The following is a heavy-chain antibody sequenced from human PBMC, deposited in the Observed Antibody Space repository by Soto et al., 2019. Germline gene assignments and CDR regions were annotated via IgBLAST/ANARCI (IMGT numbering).Heavy chain of an antibody. CDR2: IYWDDDK. D-gene: IGHD6-6*01. J-gene: IGHJ4*02. V-gene: IGHV2-5*02. CDR1: GFSLSTSGVG. Sequence: QITLKESGPTLVKPTQTLTLTCTFSGFSLSTSGVGVGWIRQPPGKALEWLALIYWDDDKRDSPFLKSRLTTTKATSKNQVVLTMTNMDPVDTATYYCAHSPYSRSSYYFDYWGQGTLVTVSS. CDR3: AHSPYSRSSYYFDY.